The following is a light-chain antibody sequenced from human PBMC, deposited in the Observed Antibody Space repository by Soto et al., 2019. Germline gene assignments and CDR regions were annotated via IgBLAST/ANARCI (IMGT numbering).Light chain of an antibody. CDR2: DAS. CDR1: HDINKY. V-gene: IGKV1-33*01. J-gene: IGKJ3*01. CDR3: QQYDNLPFT. Sequence: DIQMTQSPSSLSASVGDRVTITCQASHDINKYLNWYQQKPGKAPKLLIYDASNLETGVPSRFSGSGSGTDFTFTISSLQPEDIATYYCQQYDNLPFTFGPGTKVDIK.